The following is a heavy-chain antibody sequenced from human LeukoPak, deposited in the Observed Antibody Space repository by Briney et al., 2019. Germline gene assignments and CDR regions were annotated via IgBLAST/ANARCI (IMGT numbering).Heavy chain of an antibody. CDR3: AKDRAGGLNGGDC. CDR2: ISGGGGGTT. CDR1: GFTFSSCA. Sequence: GGSLRLSCAASGFTFSSCAMTWVRQAPGKGLEWVSAISGGGGGTTYYADSVKGRFTISGDNSKNTVYLQMHSLRAEDTAIYYCAKDRAGGLNGGDCWGQGTLVTVSS. D-gene: IGHD4-23*01. V-gene: IGHV3-23*01. J-gene: IGHJ4*02.